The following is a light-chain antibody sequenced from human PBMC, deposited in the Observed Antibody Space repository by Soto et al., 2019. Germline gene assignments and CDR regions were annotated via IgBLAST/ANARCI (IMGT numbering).Light chain of an antibody. Sequence: DIQMTQSPSTLSAAVGDRVTITCRASQSISSWLAWYQQKPGRAPKLLIYKASSLETGVPSRFSGSGSGTEFTLIISSLQPADFASYDCQLYGSSSPWTFGQGTKVEIK. J-gene: IGKJ1*01. CDR2: KAS. CDR3: QLYGSSSPWT. V-gene: IGKV1-5*03. CDR1: QSISSW.